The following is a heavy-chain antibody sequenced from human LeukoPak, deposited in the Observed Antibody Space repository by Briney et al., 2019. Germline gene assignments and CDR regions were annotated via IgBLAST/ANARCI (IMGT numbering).Heavy chain of an antibody. CDR1: GGTFSSYA. D-gene: IGHD6-19*01. CDR2: IIPSLGKT. J-gene: IGHJ5*02. Sequence: SVKVSCKASGGTFSSYAISWVRPAPGQGLEWMGRIIPSLGKTDYAQKIQGRVTITADKSTSTAYMELSSLRYDDTAVFYCARLHPTVAWGQGTLVTVSS. V-gene: IGHV1-69*04. CDR3: ARLHPTVA.